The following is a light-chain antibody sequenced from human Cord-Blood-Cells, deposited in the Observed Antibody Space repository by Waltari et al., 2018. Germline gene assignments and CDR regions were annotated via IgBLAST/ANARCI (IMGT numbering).Light chain of an antibody. Sequence: QSALTQPASVSGSPGPSITISCTGTSSDVGSYNLVSWYQQHPGKAPKLMIYEGSKRPSGVSNHFSGSKSGNTASLTISGLQAEDEADYYCCSYAGSSTFDWVFGGGTKLTVL. CDR3: CSYAGSSTFDWV. CDR1: SSDVGSYNL. CDR2: EGS. J-gene: IGLJ3*02. V-gene: IGLV2-23*03.